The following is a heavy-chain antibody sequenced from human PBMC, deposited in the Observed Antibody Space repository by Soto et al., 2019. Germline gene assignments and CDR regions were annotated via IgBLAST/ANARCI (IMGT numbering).Heavy chain of an antibody. Sequence: EVQLVESGGGLVKPGGSLRLSCVASGFTFSSYSVNWVRQAPGKGLEWVSSISSSSSYMYYADSVKGRFTISRDNAKNSLYRQMNSLRAEDTAVYYCASPYSNSNYYGMDVWGQGTTVTVSS. V-gene: IGHV3-21*01. CDR3: ASPYSNSNYYGMDV. J-gene: IGHJ6*02. D-gene: IGHD6-13*01. CDR2: ISSSSSYM. CDR1: GFTFSSYS.